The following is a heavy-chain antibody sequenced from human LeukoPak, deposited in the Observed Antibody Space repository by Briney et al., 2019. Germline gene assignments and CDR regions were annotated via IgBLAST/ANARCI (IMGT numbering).Heavy chain of an antibody. D-gene: IGHD2-2*01. CDR2: ISSSGSTI. V-gene: IGHV3-48*03. CDR3: ARDGLGYCSSTSCFPGGWFDP. Sequence: GGSLRLSCAASGFTFSSYEMNWVRQAPGKGLEWVSYISSSGSTIYYADSVKGRFTISRDNAKNSLYLQMNSLRAEDTAVCYCARDGLGYCSSTSCFPGGWFDPWGQGTLVTVSS. CDR1: GFTFSSYE. J-gene: IGHJ5*02.